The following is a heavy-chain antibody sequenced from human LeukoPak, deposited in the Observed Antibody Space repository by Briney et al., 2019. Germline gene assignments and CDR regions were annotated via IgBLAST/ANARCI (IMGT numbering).Heavy chain of an antibody. CDR3: ARGGHGAFDY. Sequence: SETLSLTCTISGGSISGQYWCWIRQPPGKGLEWIGYIYYSGSTSYNPSLKSRVTMSVDTFKNQFSLKLISVTAADTAVYYCARGGHGAFDYWGQGTLVTVSS. D-gene: IGHD3-16*01. CDR2: IYYSGST. CDR1: GGSISGQY. J-gene: IGHJ4*02. V-gene: IGHV4-59*11.